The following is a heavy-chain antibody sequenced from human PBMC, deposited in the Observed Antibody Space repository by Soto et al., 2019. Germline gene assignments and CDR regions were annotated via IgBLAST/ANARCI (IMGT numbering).Heavy chain of an antibody. D-gene: IGHD3-22*01. CDR3: ARGIGYYYDSSGSGVFDI. CDR2: ISAYNGNT. Sequence: ASVKVSCKASGYTFTSYGISWVRQAPGQGLEWMGWISAYNGNTNYAQKLQGRVTMTTDTSTSTAYMELRSLRSDDTAVYYCARGIGYYYDSSGSGVFDIWGQGTMVTVS. V-gene: IGHV1-18*04. J-gene: IGHJ3*02. CDR1: GYTFTSYG.